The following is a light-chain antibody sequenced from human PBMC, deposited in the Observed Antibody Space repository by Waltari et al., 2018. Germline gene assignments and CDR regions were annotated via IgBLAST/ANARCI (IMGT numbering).Light chain of an antibody. Sequence: QMTQSPSSLAASVGDRVTIACRASQSISTYLNWDRHKQGKAPELMIFAASSLQSGVLSRLSGSGYGTDLTLTISSLQAEDFATYYCQQSYTPPPTFGKGTRLDIK. J-gene: IGKJ5*01. CDR2: AAS. CDR1: QSISTY. V-gene: IGKV1-39*01. CDR3: QQSYTPPPT.